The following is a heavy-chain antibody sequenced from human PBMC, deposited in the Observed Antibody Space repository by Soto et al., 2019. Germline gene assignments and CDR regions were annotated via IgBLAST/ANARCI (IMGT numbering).Heavy chain of an antibody. CDR2: IYYSGST. Sequence: KPSETLSLTCTVSGGSISSGGYYWSWIRQHPGKGLEWIGYIYYSGSTYYNPSLKSRVTISVDTSKNQFSLKLSSVTAADTAVYYCARVGAAYGMDVWGQGTTVTVSS. J-gene: IGHJ6*02. CDR1: GGSISSGGYY. V-gene: IGHV4-31*03. CDR3: ARVGAAYGMDV.